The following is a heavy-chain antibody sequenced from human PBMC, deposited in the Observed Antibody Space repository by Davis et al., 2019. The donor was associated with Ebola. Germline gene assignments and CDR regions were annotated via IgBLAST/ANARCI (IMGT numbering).Heavy chain of an antibody. CDR3: AGGPGWLIEY. Sequence: ESLKILCEGSGFTFRTFWMNCVRQAPGTGLEWVANIKQEATETYYVDSVKGRFTISRDNAENSLFLQMHSLRAEDTAVYYCAGGPGWLIEYWGQGTQITVSS. V-gene: IGHV3-7*01. CDR1: GFTFRTFW. D-gene: IGHD6-19*01. J-gene: IGHJ4*02. CDR2: IKQEATET.